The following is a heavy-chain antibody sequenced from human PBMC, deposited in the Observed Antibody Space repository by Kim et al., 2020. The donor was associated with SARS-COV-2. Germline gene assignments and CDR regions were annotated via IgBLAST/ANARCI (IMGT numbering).Heavy chain of an antibody. CDR3: AKFASARYNSVATGYFDY. J-gene: IGHJ4*02. V-gene: IGHV3-23*01. CDR2: ISGSGGST. Sequence: GGSLRLSCAASGFTFSSYAMSWVRQAPGKGLEWVSAISGSGGSTYYADSVKGRFTISRDNSKNTLYLQMNSLRAEDTAVYYCAKFASARYNSVATGYFDYWGQGTLVTVSS. CDR1: GFTFSSYA. D-gene: IGHD5-12*01.